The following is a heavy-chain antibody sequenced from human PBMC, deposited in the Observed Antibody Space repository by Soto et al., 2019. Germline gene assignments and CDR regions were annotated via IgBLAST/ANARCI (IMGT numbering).Heavy chain of an antibody. V-gene: IGHV3-30*18. Sequence: PGGSLRLSCAASGFTFSSYGMHWVRQAPGKGLEWVAVISYDGSNKYYADSVKGRFTISRDNSKNTLYLQMNSLRAEDTAVYFCVKCGSSCRLYYMDVWGKGTTVTVSS. J-gene: IGHJ6*03. CDR2: ISYDGSNK. CDR1: GFTFSSYG. CDR3: VKCGSSCRLYYMDV. D-gene: IGHD2-2*01.